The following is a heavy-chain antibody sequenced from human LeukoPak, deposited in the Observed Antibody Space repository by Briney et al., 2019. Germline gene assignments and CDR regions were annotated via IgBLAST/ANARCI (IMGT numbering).Heavy chain of an antibody. CDR3: ASSGQCTNGLCRDVGYMDV. Sequence: SETLSLTCTVSGGSISSGSYYWSWIRQPAVKGLEWIGRIYTSGSTNYNPSLKSRVTISMHTYKNQLSLKLNSVTAADTAVYYCASSGQCTNGLCRDVGYMDVWGKATTVTVSS. CDR2: IYTSGST. CDR1: GGSISSGSYY. D-gene: IGHD2-8*01. V-gene: IGHV4-61*02. J-gene: IGHJ6*03.